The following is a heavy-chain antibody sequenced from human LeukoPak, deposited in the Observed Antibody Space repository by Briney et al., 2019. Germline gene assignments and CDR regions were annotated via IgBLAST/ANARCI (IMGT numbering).Heavy chain of an antibody. CDR2: IYDSGST. Sequence: TSETLSLTCTVSSGSIRSSYYYWGWIRQPPGKGLEWIGSIYDSGSTYYNPSLKSRVTISVDTSKNQFSLKLNSVTAADTAVYYCARGWSGFHGMDVWGQGTTVTVSS. V-gene: IGHV4-39*01. CDR1: SGSIRSSYYY. CDR3: ARGWSGFHGMDV. D-gene: IGHD3-3*01. J-gene: IGHJ6*02.